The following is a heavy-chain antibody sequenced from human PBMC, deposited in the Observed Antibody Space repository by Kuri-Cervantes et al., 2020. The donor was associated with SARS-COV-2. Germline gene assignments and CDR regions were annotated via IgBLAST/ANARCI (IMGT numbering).Heavy chain of an antibody. Sequence: ASVKVSCKASGYTFTSYGIIWVRQAPGQGLEWMGWISGDNGDTNYAQKFQGRVTITKDTSTSTAYMELRGLRSDDTAVYFCASDYDSSAYLHSDAFDIWGQGTMVTVSS. V-gene: IGHV1-18*04. CDR1: GYTFTSYG. CDR2: ISGDNGDT. J-gene: IGHJ3*02. CDR3: ASDYDSSAYLHSDAFDI. D-gene: IGHD3-22*01.